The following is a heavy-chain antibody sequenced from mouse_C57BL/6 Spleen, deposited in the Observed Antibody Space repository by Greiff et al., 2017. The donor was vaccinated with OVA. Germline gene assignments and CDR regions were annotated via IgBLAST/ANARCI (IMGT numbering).Heavy chain of an antibody. J-gene: IGHJ4*01. V-gene: IGHV1-55*01. CDR1: GYTFTSYW. D-gene: IGHD1-1*01. Sequence: QVHVKQPGAELVKPGASVKMSCKASGYTFTSYWITWVKQRPGQGLEWIGDIYPGSGSTNYNEKFKGKATLTVDTSSSTAYMQLSSLTSEDSAVYYCARSTTVVAKDYYAMDYWGQGTSVTVSS. CDR3: ARSTTVVAKDYYAMDY. CDR2: IYPGSGST.